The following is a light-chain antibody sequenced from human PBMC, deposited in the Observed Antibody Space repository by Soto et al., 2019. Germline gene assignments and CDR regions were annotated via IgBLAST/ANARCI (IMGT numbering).Light chain of an antibody. Sequence: DIRITQSRSSVSASVGDRVTMTCRSSQGISSWLVWYQQKPGKAPKLLIYAASSLQSGVPSRFSGSGSGTDFTLTISGLQPEDLATYYCQQANSFPWTLGQGTKVDIK. CDR2: AAS. CDR3: QQANSFPWT. J-gene: IGKJ1*01. V-gene: IGKV1-12*01. CDR1: QGISSW.